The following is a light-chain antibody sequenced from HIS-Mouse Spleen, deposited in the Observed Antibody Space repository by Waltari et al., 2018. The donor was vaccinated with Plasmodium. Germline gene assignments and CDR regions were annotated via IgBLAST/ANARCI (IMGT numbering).Light chain of an antibody. J-gene: IGLJ2*01. CDR3: QVWDSSSDHVV. CDR2: DDI. CDR1: NIGSKS. V-gene: IGLV3-21*03. Sequence: SYVLTQPPSVSVAPGKTARIPCGGNNIGSKSVSWYQQKTGPAPVLVVYDDIDRPSGSPERFSGSNSGNTATLTISRVEAGDEADYYCQVWDSSSDHVVFGGGTKLTVL.